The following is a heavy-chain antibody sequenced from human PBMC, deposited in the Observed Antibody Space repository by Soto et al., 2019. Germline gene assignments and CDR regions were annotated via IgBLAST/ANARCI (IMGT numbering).Heavy chain of an antibody. V-gene: IGHV3-33*08. D-gene: IGHD1-1*01. J-gene: IGHJ4*02. CDR1: GFTFSEYD. CDR3: ARTDTGGTYFEF. CDR2: ISYLGTKT. Sequence: QVQLVESGGGVVQPGMSLSLSCADSGFTFSEYDMHWVRQAPGKGLEWVALISYLGTKTDYADSVKGRFTISRDNFKKTLSLQMESLRVKDSAVYFCARTDTGGTYFEFWGRGTLVTVSS.